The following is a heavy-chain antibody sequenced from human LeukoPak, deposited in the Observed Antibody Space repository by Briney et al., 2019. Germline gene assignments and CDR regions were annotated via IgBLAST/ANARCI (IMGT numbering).Heavy chain of an antibody. CDR2: ISSIRNYI. V-gene: IGHV3-21*01. Sequence: GGSLRLSCAASEFTFSSYSISWVRQAPGKGLEWGSSISSIRNYIYYADSVRGRFTISRDNARNSLYLQMNSLRAEDTAVYYCARLRGGYNYALGPFDYWGQGTLVTVSS. J-gene: IGHJ4*02. CDR3: ARLRGGYNYALGPFDY. CDR1: EFTFSSYS. D-gene: IGHD5-18*01.